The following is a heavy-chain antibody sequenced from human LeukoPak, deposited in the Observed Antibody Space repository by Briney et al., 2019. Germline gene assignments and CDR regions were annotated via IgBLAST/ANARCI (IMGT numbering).Heavy chain of an antibody. V-gene: IGHV3-7*01. Sequence: GGSLRLSCAASGFTFSSYWMSWVRQAPGKGLEWVANIKQDGSEKYYVGSVKGRFTISRDNAKNSLYLQMNSLRAEDTAVYYCARDWTTLLRGVPALEGYWGQGTLVTVSS. CDR3: ARDWTTLLRGVPALEGY. CDR1: GFTFSSYW. CDR2: IKQDGSEK. D-gene: IGHD3-10*01. J-gene: IGHJ4*02.